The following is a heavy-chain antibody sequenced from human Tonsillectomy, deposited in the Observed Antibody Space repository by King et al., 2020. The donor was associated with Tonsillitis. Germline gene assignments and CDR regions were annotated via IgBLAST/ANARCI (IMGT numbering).Heavy chain of an antibody. CDR2: ISSRGTTI. CDR1: GFTFSDHY. Sequence: VQLVESGGGLVKPGGSLRLSCAASGFTFSDHYMTWIRQAPGKGLEWVSYISSRGTTIYYADSVKGRFTITRDNAKNSLYLQMNTLRAEDTAVYYCARGDCTRTSCYFDYWGQGTLVTVSS. D-gene: IGHD2-2*01. CDR3: ARGDCTRTSCYFDY. V-gene: IGHV3-11*01. J-gene: IGHJ4*02.